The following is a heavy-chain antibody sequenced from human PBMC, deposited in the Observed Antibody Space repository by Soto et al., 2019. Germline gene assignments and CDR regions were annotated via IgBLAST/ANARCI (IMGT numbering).Heavy chain of an antibody. D-gene: IGHD3-9*01. CDR1: GGSFSGYY. J-gene: IGHJ4*02. V-gene: IGHV4-34*01. CDR3: ARSYDILTGYFS. Sequence: SETLSLTCAVYGGSFSGYYWSWIRQPPGKGLEWIGEINHSGSTNYNPSLKSRVTISVDTSKNQFSLKLSSVTAADTAVYYCARSYDILTGYFSWGQGTLVTVSS. CDR2: INHSGST.